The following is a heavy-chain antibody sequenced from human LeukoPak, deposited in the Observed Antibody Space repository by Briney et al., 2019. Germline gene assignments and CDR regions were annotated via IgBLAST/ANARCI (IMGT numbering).Heavy chain of an antibody. CDR3: ARLVWLGESPGSWFDS. Sequence: SETLSLTCSVSGGPITSHFWSWIRQPPGKGLEWIGYIHYSGSTNYNPSLKSRVSISPDTSKNQLFLKLNSVTAADTAVYYCARLVWLGESPGSWFDSWGQGTLVTVSS. CDR2: IHYSGST. CDR1: GGPITSHF. V-gene: IGHV4-59*11. D-gene: IGHD3-10*01. J-gene: IGHJ5*01.